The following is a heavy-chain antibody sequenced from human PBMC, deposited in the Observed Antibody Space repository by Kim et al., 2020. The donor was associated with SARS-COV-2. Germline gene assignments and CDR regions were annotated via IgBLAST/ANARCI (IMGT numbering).Heavy chain of an antibody. Sequence: GGSLRLSCAASGFTFSSYGMHWVRQAPGKGLEWVAVISYDGSNKYYADSVKGRFTISRDNSKNTLYLQMNSLRAEDTAVYYCAKELPPGYSSGWSYYYYGMDVGAQGPALTVFS. J-gene: IGHJ6*01. V-gene: IGHV3-30*18. CDR1: GFTFSSYG. CDR3: AKELPPGYSSGWSYYYYGMDV. CDR2: ISYDGSNK. D-gene: IGHD6-19*01.